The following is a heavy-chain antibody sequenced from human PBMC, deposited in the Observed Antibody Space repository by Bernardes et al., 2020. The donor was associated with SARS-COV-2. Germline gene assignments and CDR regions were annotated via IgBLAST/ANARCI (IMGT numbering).Heavy chain of an antibody. CDR1: GYTLTELS. CDR2: FDPEDGET. CDR3: ATDQRYYDILTGRTYYYGMDV. J-gene: IGHJ6*02. Sequence: ASVKVSCKVSGYTLTELSMHWVRQAPGKGLEWMGGFDPEDGETIYAQKFQGRVTMTEDTSTDTAYMELSSLRSEDTAVYYCATDQRYYDILTGRTYYYGMDVWGQGATVNVS. V-gene: IGHV1-24*01. D-gene: IGHD3-9*01.